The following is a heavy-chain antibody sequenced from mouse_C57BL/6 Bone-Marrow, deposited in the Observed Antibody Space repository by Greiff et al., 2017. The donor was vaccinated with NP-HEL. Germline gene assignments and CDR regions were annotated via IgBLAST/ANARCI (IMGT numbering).Heavy chain of an antibody. V-gene: IGHV5-17*01. CDR2: ISSGSSTI. CDR3: ARRDYYGFYWYFDV. J-gene: IGHJ1*03. D-gene: IGHD1-2*01. CDR1: GFTFSDYG. Sequence: EVKLVESGGGLVKPGGSLKLSCAASGFTFSDYGMHWVRQAPEKGLEWVAYISSGSSTIYYADTVKGRFTISRDNAKNTLFLQMTSLRSEDTAMYYCARRDYYGFYWYFDVWGTGTTVTVSS.